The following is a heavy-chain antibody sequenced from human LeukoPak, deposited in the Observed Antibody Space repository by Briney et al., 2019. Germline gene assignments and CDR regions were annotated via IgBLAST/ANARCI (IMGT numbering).Heavy chain of an antibody. V-gene: IGHV3-66*01. CDR3: AGSRLSAEYFQF. CDR1: GFTVSNNY. CDR2: IYSGGNT. Sequence: GGSLRLSCAVSGFTVSNNYMSWVRQAPGKGLEWVSVIYSGGNTYYADSVKGRFSISRDNSKNTLYLQMNSLRVEDTAVYYCAGSRLSAEYFQFWGQGTLVAVSS. J-gene: IGHJ1*01.